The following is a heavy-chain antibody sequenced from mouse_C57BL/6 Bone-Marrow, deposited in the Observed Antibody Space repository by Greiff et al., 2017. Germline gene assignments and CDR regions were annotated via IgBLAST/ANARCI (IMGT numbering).Heavy chain of an antibody. V-gene: IGHV5-6*01. CDR3: VGQRGPWFAY. J-gene: IGHJ3*01. CDR2: ISSGGSYT. Sequence: EVQLQESGGDLVKPGGSLKLSCAASGFTFSSYGMSWVRQTPDKRLEWVATISSGGSYTYYPDSVKGRFTISRDNAKNTLYLQMSSLKSEDTAMYYCVGQRGPWFAYWGQGTLVTVSA. CDR1: GFTFSSYG.